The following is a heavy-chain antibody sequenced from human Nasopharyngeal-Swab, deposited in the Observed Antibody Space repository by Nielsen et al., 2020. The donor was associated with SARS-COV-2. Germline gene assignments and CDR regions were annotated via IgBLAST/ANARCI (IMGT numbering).Heavy chain of an antibody. V-gene: IGHV1-69*05. CDR3: ARDDSRREYQLLSALNYYYYGMDV. D-gene: IGHD2-2*01. CDR1: GGTFSSYA. Sequence: SVKVSCKASGGTFSSYAISWVRQAPGQGLEWMGGIIPIFGTANYAQKFQGRVTITRDTSASTAYMELSSLRSEDTAVYYCARDDSRREYQLLSALNYYYYGMDVWGQGTMVTVSS. J-gene: IGHJ6*02. CDR2: IIPIFGTA.